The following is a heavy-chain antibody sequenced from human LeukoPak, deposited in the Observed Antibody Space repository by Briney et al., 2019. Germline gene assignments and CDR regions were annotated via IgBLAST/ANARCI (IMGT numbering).Heavy chain of an antibody. CDR3: ARPYSSYGYFQH. CDR2: ISYDGGNE. V-gene: IGHV3-30*04. J-gene: IGHJ1*01. D-gene: IGHD3-22*01. Sequence: GGSLRLSCAASGFTFSSYAMHWVRQAPGKGLEWVAVISYDGGNEYYADSVKGRFTIPRDNSKNTLYLQMNSLRAEDTAVYYCARPYSSYGYFQHWGQGTLVTVSS. CDR1: GFTFSSYA.